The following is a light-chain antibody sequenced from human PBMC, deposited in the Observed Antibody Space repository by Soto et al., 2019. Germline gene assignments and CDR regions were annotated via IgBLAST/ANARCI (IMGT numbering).Light chain of an antibody. V-gene: IGKV1-5*03. J-gene: IGKJ4*01. CDR3: QKYDSYPLT. Sequence: DIQMTQSPSTLSASVGDRVTITCRASQSISSWLAWYQKKPGKAANLLIYKTSSLESGVPSRFSGSGSGKEFTLNVNSLQPDDFATYYCQKYDSYPLTFGGGTKLEIK. CDR1: QSISSW. CDR2: KTS.